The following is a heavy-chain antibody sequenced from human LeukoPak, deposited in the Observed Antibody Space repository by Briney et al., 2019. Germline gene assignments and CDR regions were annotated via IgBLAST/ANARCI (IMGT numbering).Heavy chain of an antibody. D-gene: IGHD2-2*01. CDR1: GFTFSSYA. J-gene: IGHJ4*02. Sequence: GGSLRLSCAASGFTFSSYAMSWVRQAPGKGLEWVSAISGSGGSTYYADSVKGRFTISRDNSKNTLYLQMNSLRAEDTAVYYCARDSEPYCSSASCYERGFDYWGQGTLVTVSS. CDR2: ISGSGGST. CDR3: ARDSEPYCSSASCYERGFDY. V-gene: IGHV3-23*01.